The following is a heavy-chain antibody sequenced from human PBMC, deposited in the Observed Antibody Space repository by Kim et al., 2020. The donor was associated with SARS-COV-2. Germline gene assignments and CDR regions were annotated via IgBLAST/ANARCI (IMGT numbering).Heavy chain of an antibody. V-gene: IGHV3-23*01. D-gene: IGHD3-10*01. CDR3: AKGVVRGVNAFDI. J-gene: IGHJ3*02. Sequence: GGSLRLSCAASGFTFNNYGMNWVRQAPGKGLEWLSVISRSGDVTYYADSVKGRFTISKDNSKNMLSLQMNSLRAEDTAVYYCAKGVVRGVNAFDIWGQGT. CDR2: ISRSGDVT. CDR1: GFTFNNYG.